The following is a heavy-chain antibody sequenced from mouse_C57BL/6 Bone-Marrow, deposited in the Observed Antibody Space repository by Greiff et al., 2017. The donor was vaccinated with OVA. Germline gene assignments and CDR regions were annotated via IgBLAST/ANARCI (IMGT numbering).Heavy chain of an antibody. CDR1: GYTFTSYW. CDR2: IYPSDSET. CDR3: ARSLITTVVGYYFDY. J-gene: IGHJ2*01. D-gene: IGHD1-1*01. Sequence: VQLQQPGAELVRPGSSVKLSCKASGYTFTSYWMDWVKQRPGQGLEWIGNIYPSDSETHYNQKFKDKATLTVDKSSSTAYMQLSSLTSEDSAVYYCARSLITTVVGYYFDYWGQGTTRTVSS. V-gene: IGHV1-61*01.